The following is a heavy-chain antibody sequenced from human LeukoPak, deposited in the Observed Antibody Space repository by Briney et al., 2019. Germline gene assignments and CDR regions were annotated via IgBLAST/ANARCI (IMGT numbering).Heavy chain of an antibody. CDR3: ARKVVGATTPYHAFDL. CDR2: ISSSSTSI. CDR1: GFPFSFYS. V-gene: IGHV3-21*01. J-gene: IGHJ3*01. D-gene: IGHD1-26*01. Sequence: GGSLRLSSVASGFPFSFYSMNWVRQAPGEGLEWVSSISSSSTSIDYADAVKGRFTISRGNAKKSLFLQMNSLRAEDTAVYFCARKVVGATTPYHAFDLWGQGTKVTV.